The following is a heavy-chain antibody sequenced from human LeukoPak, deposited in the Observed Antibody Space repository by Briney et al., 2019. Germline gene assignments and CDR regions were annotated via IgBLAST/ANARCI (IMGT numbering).Heavy chain of an antibody. D-gene: IGHD2-15*01. J-gene: IGHJ4*02. Sequence: GESLRLSCAASGFAFSNYWMNWARQAPGKGLEWVANIKQDGSETNYVDSVKGRFTISRDNAKNSLYLQMNSLRAEDTALYYCGSTNSFSYWGRGTLVTVPS. CDR1: GFAFSNYW. CDR2: IKQDGSET. CDR3: GSTNSFSY. V-gene: IGHV3-7*01.